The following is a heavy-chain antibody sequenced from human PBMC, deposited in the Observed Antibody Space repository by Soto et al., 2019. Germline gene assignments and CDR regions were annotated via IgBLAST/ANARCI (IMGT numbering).Heavy chain of an antibody. CDR3: AKILYTVTTYYYGMDA. CDR2: ISGSGDKT. CDR1: GFSFSTYP. J-gene: IGHJ6*02. D-gene: IGHD4-17*01. V-gene: IGHV3-23*01. Sequence: GGSLRLSCAASGFSFSTYPMVWVRQAPGKRLEAVSSISGSGDKTYYKDSVKGRFTISRDNSKNTVDLQMNSLRPEDTAVYYCAKILYTVTTYYYGMDAWGQGNTVTVSS.